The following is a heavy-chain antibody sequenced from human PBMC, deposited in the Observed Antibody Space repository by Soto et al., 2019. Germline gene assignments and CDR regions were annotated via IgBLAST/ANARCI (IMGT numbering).Heavy chain of an antibody. CDR2: ISAYNGNT. J-gene: IGHJ5*02. V-gene: IGHV1-18*01. CDR1: GYTFTSYG. Sequence: ASVKVSCKASGYTFTSYGISWVRQAPGQGLEWMGWISAYNGNTNYAQKLQGRVTMTTDTSTSTAYMELRSLRSDDTAVYYCARDTYDFWSGYPIEPWGQGTLVTVSS. CDR3: ARDTYDFWSGYPIEP. D-gene: IGHD3-3*01.